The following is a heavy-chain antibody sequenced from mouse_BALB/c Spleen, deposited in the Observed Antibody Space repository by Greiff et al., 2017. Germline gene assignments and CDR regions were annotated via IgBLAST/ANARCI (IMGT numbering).Heavy chain of an antibody. Sequence: QVQLQQPGAELVKPGASVKLSCKASGYTFTSYWMHWVKQRPGHGLEWIGEILPGSGSTNYNEKFKGKATFTADTSSNTAYMQLSSLTSEDSAVYYCASGDGNYSYYAMDYWGQGTSVTVSS. CDR1: GYTFTSYW. D-gene: IGHD2-1*01. CDR3: ASGDGNYSYYAMDY. V-gene: IGHV1-9*01. CDR2: ILPGSGST. J-gene: IGHJ4*01.